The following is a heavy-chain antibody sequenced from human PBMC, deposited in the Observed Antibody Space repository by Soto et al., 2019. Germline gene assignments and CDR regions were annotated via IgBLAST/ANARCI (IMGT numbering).Heavy chain of an antibody. CDR3: ARDEWGYCSSTSCYAGDY. V-gene: IGHV4-4*02. J-gene: IGHJ4*02. CDR2: IYHSGST. D-gene: IGHD2-2*01. Sequence: QVQLQESGPGLVKPSGTLSLTCAVSGGSISSSNWWSWVRQPPGKGLEWIGEIYHSGSTNYNPSLKSGVTISVEKSKNQFSLKLSSVTAADTAVYYCARDEWGYCSSTSCYAGDYWGQGTLVTVSS. CDR1: GGSISSSNW.